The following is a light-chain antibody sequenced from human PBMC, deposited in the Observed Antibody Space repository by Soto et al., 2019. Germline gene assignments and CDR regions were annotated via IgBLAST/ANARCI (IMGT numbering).Light chain of an antibody. CDR3: PQYGSSPYT. Sequence: EIVLTQSPGTLSLSPGDRAALSCRASQSVSSNYLAWFQQKPGQAPRLLIYGESNRATGIPDRFSGSGSGTDFTLTINRLEPEEFAVYYCPQYGSSPYTFGQGTKLEIK. V-gene: IGKV3-20*01. CDR2: GES. J-gene: IGKJ2*01. CDR1: QSVSSNY.